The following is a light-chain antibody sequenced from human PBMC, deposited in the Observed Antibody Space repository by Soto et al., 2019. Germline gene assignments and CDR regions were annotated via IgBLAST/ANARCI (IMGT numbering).Light chain of an antibody. CDR3: QQLSRYPLT. Sequence: DIQMFQSPSSLSASVGDRVTITCRASQSVRSWLAWYQQKPGRAPKFLIYDASSLESGVPSRFSGSGSGTEFTLTISNLQPDDFATYYCQQLSRYPLTFGGGTKVDIK. CDR1: QSVRSW. V-gene: IGKV1-5*01. J-gene: IGKJ4*01. CDR2: DAS.